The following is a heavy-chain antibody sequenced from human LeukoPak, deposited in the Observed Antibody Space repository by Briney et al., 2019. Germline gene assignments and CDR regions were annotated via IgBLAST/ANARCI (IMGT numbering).Heavy chain of an antibody. J-gene: IGHJ1*01. V-gene: IGHV3-30*02. Sequence: PGGSLRLSCAASGFTFSSYGMHWVRQAPGKGLEWVAFIRYDGSNKYYADSVKGRFTISRDNSKNTLYLQMNSLRAEDTAVYYCAKYCSSTSCYSEYFQHWGQGTLVTVSS. CDR3: AKYCSSTSCYSEYFQH. D-gene: IGHD2-2*01. CDR1: GFTFSSYG. CDR2: IRYDGSNK.